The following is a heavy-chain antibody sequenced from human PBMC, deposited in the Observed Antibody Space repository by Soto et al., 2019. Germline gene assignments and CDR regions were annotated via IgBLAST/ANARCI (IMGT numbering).Heavy chain of an antibody. CDR2: ISGSGGNT. D-gene: IGHD6-19*01. V-gene: IGHV3-23*01. J-gene: IGHJ4*02. CDR3: AKGRSTSSDWYGEFDY. CDR1: GFTFSSHA. Sequence: GGSLRLSCAVSGFTFSSHAMTWVRQAPGKGLEWVSSISGSGGNTYYADSVKGRFSISRDNSKNTLSLQMNSLRAEDTAVYYCAKGRSTSSDWYGEFDYWGQGTLVTVSS.